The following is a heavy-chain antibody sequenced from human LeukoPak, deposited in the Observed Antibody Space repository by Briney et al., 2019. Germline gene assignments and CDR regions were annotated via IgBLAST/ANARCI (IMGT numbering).Heavy chain of an antibody. CDR3: ARDRFTAMVVYYFDY. D-gene: IGHD5-18*01. CDR2: ISSSSSYI. J-gene: IGHJ4*02. V-gene: IGHV3-21*01. CDR1: GFTFSSYS. Sequence: GGSLRLSCAASGFTFSSYSMNWVRQAPGKGLEWFSSISSSSSYIYYADSVKGRFTISRDNAKNSLYLQMNSLRAEDTAVYYCARDRFTAMVVYYFDYWGQGTLVTVSS.